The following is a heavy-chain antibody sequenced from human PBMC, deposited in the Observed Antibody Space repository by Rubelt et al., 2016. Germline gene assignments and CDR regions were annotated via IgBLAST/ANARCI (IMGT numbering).Heavy chain of an antibody. CDR1: GFTFTSYV. CDR3: ASPPTVPRD. CDR2: ISGDGGLT. V-gene: IGHV3-30*04. D-gene: IGHD4-17*01. J-gene: IGHJ4*02. Sequence: VQLVESGGGLVQPGGSRRLSCAASGFTFTSYVMHWVRHPPGKGPEWLAVISGDGGLTYYADSGKGRFTISKDNSRKTVYLQMNNLRVEDTAVYYCASPPTVPRDWGQGTLVTVSS.